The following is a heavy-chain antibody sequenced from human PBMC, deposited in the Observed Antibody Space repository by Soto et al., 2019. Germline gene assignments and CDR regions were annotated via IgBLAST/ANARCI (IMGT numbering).Heavy chain of an antibody. J-gene: IGHJ4*02. CDR2: ISYDGSNK. Sequence: PGGSLRLSCAASGFTFSSYGMHWVRQAPGKGLEWVAVISYDGSNKYYADSVKGRFTISRDNSKNTLYLQMNSLRAEDTAVYYCAKTLSRVGATDYWGQGTLVTVSS. V-gene: IGHV3-30*18. CDR3: AKTLSRVGATDY. CDR1: GFTFSSYG. D-gene: IGHD1-26*01.